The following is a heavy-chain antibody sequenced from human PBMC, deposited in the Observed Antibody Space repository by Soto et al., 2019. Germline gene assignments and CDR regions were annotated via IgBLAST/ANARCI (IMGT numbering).Heavy chain of an antibody. CDR2: ISGSGGST. D-gene: IGHD3-10*01. Sequence: PGGSLSLSCASSGFTVSSNYMSWVRQAPGKGLEWVSAISGSGGSTYYADTVKGRFTISRDNSKNTLYLQMNSLRAEDTVVYYCAKDNWAGGSGVFDYWGQGTLVTVSS. J-gene: IGHJ4*02. CDR3: AKDNWAGGSGVFDY. CDR1: GFTVSSNY. V-gene: IGHV3-23*01.